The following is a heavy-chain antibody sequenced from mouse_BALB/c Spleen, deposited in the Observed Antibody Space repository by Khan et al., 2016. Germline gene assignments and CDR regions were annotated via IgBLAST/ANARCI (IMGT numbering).Heavy chain of an antibody. CDR1: GFTFSSYG. CDR2: INSNGGST. CDR3: ARGSYGYHYFDY. V-gene: IGHV5-6-3*01. Sequence: EVELVESGGGLVQPGGSLKLSCAASGFTFSSYGMSWVRQTPDKRLELVATINSNGGSTYYPDSVTGRFTISRDNAKNTLHLQMSSLKSEDTAMYYCARGSYGYHYFDYWGQGTTLTVSS. J-gene: IGHJ2*01. D-gene: IGHD1-2*01.